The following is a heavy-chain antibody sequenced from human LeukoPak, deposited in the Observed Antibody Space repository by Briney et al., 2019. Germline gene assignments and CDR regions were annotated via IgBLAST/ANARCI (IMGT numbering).Heavy chain of an antibody. Sequence: GRSLRLSCAAFGFTFSSYAMHWVRQAPGKGLEWVAVISYDGSNKYYADSVKGRFTISRDNSKNTLYLQMNSLRAEDTAVYYCARGATGGYYYYYGMDVWGQETTVTVSS. V-gene: IGHV3-30-3*01. CDR3: ARGATGGYYYYYGMDV. CDR2: ISYDGSNK. CDR1: GFTFSSYA. J-gene: IGHJ6*02. D-gene: IGHD2-8*02.